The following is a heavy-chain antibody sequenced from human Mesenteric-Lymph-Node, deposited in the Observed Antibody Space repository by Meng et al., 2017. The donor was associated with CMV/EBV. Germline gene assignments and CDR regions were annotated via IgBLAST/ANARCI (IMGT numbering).Heavy chain of an antibody. Sequence: VSTNTWLTWVRQFPGKGLEWIAEINDSASANYNSHLKSRVTISIDESKNQFSLTLNSVTAADTSVYYCARSPSVTLADPMGLDIWGQGILVTVSS. CDR2: INDSASA. D-gene: IGHD1-26*01. CDR3: ARSPSVTLADPMGLDI. V-gene: IGHV4/OR15-8*02. J-gene: IGHJ4*02. CDR1: VSTNTW.